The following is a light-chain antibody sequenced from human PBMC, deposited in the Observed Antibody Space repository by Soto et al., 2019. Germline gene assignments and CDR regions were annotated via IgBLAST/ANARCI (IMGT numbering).Light chain of an antibody. CDR1: SSDIGSYNY. V-gene: IGLV2-11*01. Sequence: QSALTQPRSVSGSPGQSVTISCTGTSSDIGSYNYVSWYQHHPGKAPKLMIYDVSKRPSGVPDRFSGSKSGNTASLTISGLQAEDEADYYCCSYAGSYTHVVIGGGTKLTVL. J-gene: IGLJ2*01. CDR2: DVS. CDR3: CSYAGSYTHVV.